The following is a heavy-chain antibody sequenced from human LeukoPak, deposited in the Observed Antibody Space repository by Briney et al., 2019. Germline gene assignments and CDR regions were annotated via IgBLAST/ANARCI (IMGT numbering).Heavy chain of an antibody. Sequence: GGSLRLSCVASGFALSSHWMTWVRQVPGRGPEWVANVNRDGSETYYLDSVKGRFTISKDNAKNSLYLQMNSLRVEDTAVYYCTSWGDTTAEYFQRWGQGTLVTVSS. D-gene: IGHD2-21*02. CDR3: TSWGDTTAEYFQR. V-gene: IGHV3-7*01. CDR1: GFALSSHW. CDR2: VNRDGSET. J-gene: IGHJ1*01.